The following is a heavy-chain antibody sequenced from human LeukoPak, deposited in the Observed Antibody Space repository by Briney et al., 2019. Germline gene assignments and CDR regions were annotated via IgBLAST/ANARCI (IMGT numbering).Heavy chain of an antibody. Sequence: PSETLSLTCAVYGGSFSGYYWSWIRQPPGKGLEWIGEINHSGSTNYNPSLKSRVTISVDTSKNQFSLKLSSVTAADTAVYYCAGTGLYYFDYWGQGTLVTVS. CDR1: GGSFSGYY. D-gene: IGHD1-14*01. V-gene: IGHV4-34*01. J-gene: IGHJ4*02. CDR2: INHSGST. CDR3: AGTGLYYFDY.